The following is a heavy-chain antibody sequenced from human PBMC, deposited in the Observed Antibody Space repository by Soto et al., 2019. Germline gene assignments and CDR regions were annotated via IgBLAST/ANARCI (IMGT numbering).Heavy chain of an antibody. J-gene: IGHJ6*02. D-gene: IGHD1-7*01. CDR1: GFTFSSYS. Sequence: GGSLRLSCAASGFTFSSYSMNWVRQAPGKGLEWVSSISSSSSYIYYADSVKGRFTISRDNAKNSLYLQMNSLRAEDTAVYYCARDPLRNYVYYGMDVWGQGTTVTVSS. CDR2: ISSSSSYI. CDR3: ARDPLRNYVYYGMDV. V-gene: IGHV3-21*01.